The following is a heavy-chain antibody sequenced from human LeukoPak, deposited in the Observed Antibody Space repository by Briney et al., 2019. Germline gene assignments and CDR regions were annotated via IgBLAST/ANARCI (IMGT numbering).Heavy chain of an antibody. Sequence: GESLKISCKGSGYSFTSYWINWVRQMPGKGLEWMGRIDPSDSYSNYSPSFQGHVAISADKSISTAYLQWSSLKASDTAMYYCARYDISAYRDDYWGQGTLVTVYS. V-gene: IGHV5-10-1*01. CDR3: ARYDISAYRDDY. D-gene: IGHD3-22*01. CDR2: IDPSDSYS. J-gene: IGHJ4*02. CDR1: GYSFTSYW.